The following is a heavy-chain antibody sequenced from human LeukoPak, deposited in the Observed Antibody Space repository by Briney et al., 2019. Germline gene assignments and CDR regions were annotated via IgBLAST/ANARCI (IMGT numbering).Heavy chain of an antibody. CDR2: ISGTGGNT. J-gene: IGHJ4*02. CDR1: GFTFSNYA. D-gene: IGHD5-18*01. CDR3: AKDLGGYSYGRIDY. V-gene: IGHV3-23*01. Sequence: GGSLRLSCAASGFTFSNYAMTWVRQAPGKGPEWVSTISGTGGNTYYADSVKGRLTISRDNSKNTLHLQMYSLRAEDTAVYYCAKDLGGYSYGRIDYWGQGTLVTVSS.